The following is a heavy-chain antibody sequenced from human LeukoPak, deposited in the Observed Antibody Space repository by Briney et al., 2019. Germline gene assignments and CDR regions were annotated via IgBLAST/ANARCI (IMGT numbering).Heavy chain of an antibody. CDR3: ARVRRDIVATIPPYFDY. Sequence: SETLSLTCTVSGDSISGYSWSRIRQPPGGGLEWIGYIYYSGDTAYNPSLKSRVTMSVDTSKKQLSLMLRSVTTADTAMYYCARVRRDIVATIPPYFDYWGQGTLVTVSS. CDR2: IYYSGDT. J-gene: IGHJ4*02. D-gene: IGHD5-12*01. V-gene: IGHV4-59*01. CDR1: GDSISGYS.